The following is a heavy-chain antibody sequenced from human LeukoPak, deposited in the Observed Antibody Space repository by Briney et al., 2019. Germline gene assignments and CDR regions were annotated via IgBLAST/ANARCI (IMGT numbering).Heavy chain of an antibody. CDR3: GRDPKLGIRGYTYGYIDS. D-gene: IGHD5-18*01. CDR2: INTNTGNP. CDR1: GYTFTSYA. V-gene: IGHV7-4-1*02. Sequence: GASVKVSCKTSGYTFTSYAISWVRQAPGQGLEWMGWINTNTGNPTYVQGFAGRYVFSLDTSVSTAYLQISGLKADDTAVYYCGRDPKLGIRGYTYGYIDSWGQGTLVIVSS. J-gene: IGHJ4*02.